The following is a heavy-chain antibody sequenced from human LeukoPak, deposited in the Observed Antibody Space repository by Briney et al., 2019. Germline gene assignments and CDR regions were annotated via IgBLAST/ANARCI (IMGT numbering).Heavy chain of an antibody. CDR3: AKDLVAAADGYYFDY. CDR1: GFTFSSYY. Sequence: GGSLRLSCVASGFTFSSYYMSWVRQAPGKGLEWVAHIDPDGNDKYYVDSVKGRFTISRDNAKNSLYLQMNSLRAEDTALYYCAKDLVAAADGYYFDYWGQGTLVTVSS. CDR2: IDPDGNDK. V-gene: IGHV3-7*03. J-gene: IGHJ4*02. D-gene: IGHD6-13*01.